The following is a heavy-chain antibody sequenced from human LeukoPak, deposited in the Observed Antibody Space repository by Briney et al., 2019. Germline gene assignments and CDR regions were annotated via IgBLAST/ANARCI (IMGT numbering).Heavy chain of an antibody. CDR2: ISGSGDST. CDR1: GFTFRSYA. Sequence: GGSLRLSCAASGFTFRSYAMSWVRQAPGKGLEWVSGISGSGDSTYYADSVKGRFTISRDNSKNTLYLRMNSLRVEDTAVYYCAKLKGVDYDFWSGLIGYWGQGTLVTVSS. D-gene: IGHD3-3*01. CDR3: AKLKGVDYDFWSGLIGY. J-gene: IGHJ4*02. V-gene: IGHV3-23*01.